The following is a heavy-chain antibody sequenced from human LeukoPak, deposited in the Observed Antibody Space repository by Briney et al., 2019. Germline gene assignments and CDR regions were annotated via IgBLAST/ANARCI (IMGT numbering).Heavy chain of an antibody. J-gene: IGHJ4*02. CDR1: GYTFTSYD. V-gene: IGHV1-8*03. D-gene: IGHD6-13*01. CDR3: ARIAAAGNDYFDY. Sequence: ASVKVSCKASGYTFTSYDINWVRQATGQGLEWMGWMNPNSGNTGYAQKFQGRVTITRNTSISTAYMELSSLRSEDTAVYYCARIAAAGNDYFDYWGQGTLVTVSS. CDR2: MNPNSGNT.